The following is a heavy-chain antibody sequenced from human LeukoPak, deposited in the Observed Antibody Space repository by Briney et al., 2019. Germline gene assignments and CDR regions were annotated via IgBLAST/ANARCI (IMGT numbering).Heavy chain of an antibody. CDR1: GFTFSYYA. J-gene: IGHJ4*02. V-gene: IGHV3-30-3*01. D-gene: IGHD5-18*01. CDR2: MSSDGNNK. Sequence: PGGSLRLSCAASGFTFSYYAMHRVRQAPGKGLEWVAIMSSDGNNKYYADSVKGRFTISRDNSNNTLYLQMNSLRPEDTAVYYCAKDSGLDYRYGLFDYWGQGTLVTVSS. CDR3: AKDSGLDYRYGLFDY.